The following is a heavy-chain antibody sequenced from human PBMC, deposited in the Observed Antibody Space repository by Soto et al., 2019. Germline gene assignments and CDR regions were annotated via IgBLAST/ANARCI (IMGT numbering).Heavy chain of an antibody. CDR2: IYYSGST. J-gene: IGHJ4*02. V-gene: IGHV4-59*01. Sequence: QVQLQESGPGLVKPSETLSLTCTVSGGSISSYYWSWIRQPPGKGLEWIGYIYYSGSTNYNPSLKSRXXIXVAXSKNQFSLKLSSVTAADTAVYYCAREYGSSWSFDYWGQGTLVTVSP. CDR3: AREYGSSWSFDY. D-gene: IGHD6-13*01. CDR1: GGSISSYY.